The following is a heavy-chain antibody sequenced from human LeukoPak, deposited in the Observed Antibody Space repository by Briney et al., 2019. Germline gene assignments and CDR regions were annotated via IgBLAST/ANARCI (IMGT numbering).Heavy chain of an antibody. J-gene: IGHJ6*03. CDR1: GDSISGYY. CDR2: IYTTWST. CDR3: VRNVDDVFGHYYYYMDV. D-gene: IGHD3-3*01. Sequence: SETLSLTCTVSGDSISGYYWSWIRQPAGKGLEWIGHIYTTWSTNYNPSLKSRVAMSVDTSKNQFSLNLSSVTAADTAVYYCVRNVDDVFGHYYYYMDVWGKGTTVTVSS. V-gene: IGHV4-4*07.